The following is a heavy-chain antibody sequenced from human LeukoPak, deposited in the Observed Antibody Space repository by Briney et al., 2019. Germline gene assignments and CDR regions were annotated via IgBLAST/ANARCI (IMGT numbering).Heavy chain of an antibody. CDR3: ARDYHGSRSWGYYYYYMDV. D-gene: IGHD3-10*01. CDR2: IIPIFGTA. CDR1: GGTFSSYA. V-gene: IGHV1-69*05. Sequence: ASVKVSCKASGGTFSSYAISWVRQAPGQGLEWMGGIIPIFGTANYAQKFQGRVTITTDESTSTAYMELSSLRSEDTAVYYCARDYHGSRSWGYYYYYMDVWGKGTTVTVSS. J-gene: IGHJ6*03.